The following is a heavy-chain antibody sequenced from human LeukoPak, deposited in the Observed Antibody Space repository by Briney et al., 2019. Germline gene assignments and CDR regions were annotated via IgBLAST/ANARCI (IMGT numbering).Heavy chain of an antibody. CDR3: AKDPTPAYYYDSSGSHPHWFDP. D-gene: IGHD3-22*01. Sequence: AGGSLRLSCAASGFTFSSYAMSWVRQAPGKGLEWVSAISGSGGSTYYADSVKGRFTISRDNSKNTLYLQMNSLRAEDTAVYYCAKDPTPAYYYDSSGSHPHWFDPWGQGTLVTVSS. J-gene: IGHJ5*02. V-gene: IGHV3-23*01. CDR1: GFTFSSYA. CDR2: ISGSGGST.